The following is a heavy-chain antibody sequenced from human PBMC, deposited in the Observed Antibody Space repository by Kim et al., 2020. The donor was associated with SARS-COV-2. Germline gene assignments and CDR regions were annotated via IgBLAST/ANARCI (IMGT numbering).Heavy chain of an antibody. D-gene: IGHD3-3*01. V-gene: IGHV3-30*02. J-gene: IGHJ4*02. CDR3: AKDFQDDFWSGYSYYFDY. Sequence: CRFTISRDNSKNTLYLQMNSLRAEDTAVYYCAKDFQDDFWSGYSYYFDYWGQGTLVTVSS.